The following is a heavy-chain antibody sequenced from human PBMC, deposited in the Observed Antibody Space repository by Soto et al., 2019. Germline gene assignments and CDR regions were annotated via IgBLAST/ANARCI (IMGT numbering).Heavy chain of an antibody. CDR3: ARVREWQWLVTDY. D-gene: IGHD6-19*01. CDR1: GFTFSSYS. V-gene: IGHV3-48*01. Sequence: GGSLRLSCAASGFTFSSYSMNWVRQAPGKGLEWVSYISSSSSTIYYADSVKGRFTISRDNAKNSLYLQMNSLRAEDTAVYYCARVREWQWLVTDYWGQGTLVTVSS. J-gene: IGHJ4*02. CDR2: ISSSSSTI.